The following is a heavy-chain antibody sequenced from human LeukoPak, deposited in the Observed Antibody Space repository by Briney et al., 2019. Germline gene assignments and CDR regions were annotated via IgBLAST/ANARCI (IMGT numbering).Heavy chain of an antibody. J-gene: IGHJ4*02. Sequence: QPGRSLRLSCAASGFTFSSYGMHCVRQAPGKGLEWVAFIAEDGSIEKYTDSVKGRFTISRDNSKNTLYLQMHSLRVEDTAVYSCAKNLPLPLEMATKSAFDYWGQGTLVTVSS. CDR2: IAEDGSIE. CDR1: GFTFSSYG. V-gene: IGHV3-30*18. D-gene: IGHD5-24*01. CDR3: AKNLPLPLEMATKSAFDY.